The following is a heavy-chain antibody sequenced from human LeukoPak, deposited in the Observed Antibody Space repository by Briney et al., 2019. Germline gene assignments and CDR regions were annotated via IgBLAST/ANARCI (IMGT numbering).Heavy chain of an antibody. Sequence: GGSLKLSCAASGLTFSGSGIHWVRQASGKGLEWLGRIGRQGDSDATRYAASLKGKFTISRVDSRHTAYLQMNSLKTEDTAVYYCAGDYNLLTGLNYWGQGTLVTVSS. CDR2: IGRQGDSDAT. V-gene: IGHV3-73*01. CDR1: GLTFSGSG. J-gene: IGHJ4*02. CDR3: AGDYNLLTGLNY. D-gene: IGHD3-9*01.